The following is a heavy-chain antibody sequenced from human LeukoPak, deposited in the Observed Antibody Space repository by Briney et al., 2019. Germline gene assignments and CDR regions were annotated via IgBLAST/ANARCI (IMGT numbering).Heavy chain of an antibody. CDR2: SGGST. V-gene: IGHV3-23*01. J-gene: IGHJ4*02. D-gene: IGHD2-15*01. CDR3: ARVGYCSGGSCYSYFDY. Sequence: SGGSTYYADSVKGRFTISRDNSKNTLYLQMNSLRAEDTAVYYCARVGYCSGGSCYSYFDYWGQGTLVTVSS.